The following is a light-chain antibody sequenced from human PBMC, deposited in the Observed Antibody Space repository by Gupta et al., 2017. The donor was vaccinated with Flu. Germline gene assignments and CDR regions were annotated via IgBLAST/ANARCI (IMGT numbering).Light chain of an antibody. CDR3: QQDDRLPFT. V-gene: IGKV1-33*01. CDR1: HYINNF. J-gene: IGKJ4*01. Sequence: DIQMTQSPSSLSASVGDRVTITCQASHYINNFLSWYQQKPGEAPKLLIYEASGLDKGVPSRFSGSGSGTNFTFTISSLQPEDFATYYCQQDDRLPFTFGGGTKVESK. CDR2: EAS.